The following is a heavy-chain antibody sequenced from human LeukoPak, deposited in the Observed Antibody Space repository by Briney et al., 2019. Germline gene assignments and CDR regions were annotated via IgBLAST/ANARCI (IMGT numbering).Heavy chain of an antibody. D-gene: IGHD3-10*01. CDR1: GGSISSGGYS. CDR3: ARHARRLRTYGSGSYYYFDY. J-gene: IGHJ4*02. V-gene: IGHV4-30-2*03. Sequence: SETLSLTCAVSGGSISSGGYSWSWIRQPPGKGLEWIGSIYYSGSTYYNPSLKSRVTISVDTSKNQFSLKLSSVTAADTAVYYCARHARRLRTYGSGSYYYFDYWGQGTLVTVSS. CDR2: IYYSGST.